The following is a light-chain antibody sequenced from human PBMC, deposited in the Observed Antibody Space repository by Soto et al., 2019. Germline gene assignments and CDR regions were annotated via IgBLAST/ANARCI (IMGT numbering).Light chain of an antibody. V-gene: IGKV3D-15*01. Sequence: EIVMTQSPPPLSVSPGERATLSCRASQSVGSKLAWYQQRPGQAPRLLIYDASNSATGIPARFSGSGSGTEFSLTISSLQSEDFAVYSCQQYGDWPGAFGGGTKVEIK. CDR2: DAS. J-gene: IGKJ4*01. CDR1: QSVGSK. CDR3: QQYGDWPGA.